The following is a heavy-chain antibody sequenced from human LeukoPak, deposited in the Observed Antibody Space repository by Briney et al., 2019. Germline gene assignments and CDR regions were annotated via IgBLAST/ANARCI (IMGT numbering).Heavy chain of an antibody. CDR2: ISYDGSNK. CDR3: ARGSRPPKSSLVAGTGIFDY. V-gene: IGHV3-30-3*01. D-gene: IGHD6-19*01. J-gene: IGHJ4*02. CDR1: GFTFSSYA. Sequence: PGRSLRLSCAASGFTFSSYAMHWVRQAPGKGLEWVAVISYDGSNKYYADSVKGRFTISRDNSKNTLYLQMNSLRAEDTAVYYCARGSRPPKSSLVAGTGIFDYWGQGTLVTVSS.